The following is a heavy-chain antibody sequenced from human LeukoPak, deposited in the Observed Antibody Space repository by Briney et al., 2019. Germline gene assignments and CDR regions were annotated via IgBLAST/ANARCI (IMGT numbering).Heavy chain of an antibody. CDR1: GGSISSYY. J-gene: IGHJ4*02. CDR2: IYTSGST. D-gene: IGHD3-22*01. CDR3: AGGSGYYTFDY. V-gene: IGHV4-4*07. Sequence: SETLSLTCSVSGGSISSYYWSWIRQPAGKGLEWIGRIYTSGSTNYNPSLKSRVTMSVDTFRNQFSLKLSSVTAADTAVYYCAGGSGYYTFDYWGQGTLVTVSS.